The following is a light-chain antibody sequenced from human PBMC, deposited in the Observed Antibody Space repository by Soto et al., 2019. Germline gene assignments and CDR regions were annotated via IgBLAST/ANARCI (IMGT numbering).Light chain of an antibody. Sequence: EIVLTQSPVTLSLSPGERATLSCRASQSVSSSYLAWYQQEPGQAPRLLIYGASSRATGIPDRFSGSGSGTDFTLTISRLEPEDFAVYYCQQYGSSLFTFGPGTKVDI. CDR1: QSVSSSY. J-gene: IGKJ3*01. V-gene: IGKV3-20*01. CDR2: GAS. CDR3: QQYGSSLFT.